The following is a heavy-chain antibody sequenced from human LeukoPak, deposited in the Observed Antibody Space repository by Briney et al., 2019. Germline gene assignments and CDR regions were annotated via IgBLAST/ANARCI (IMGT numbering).Heavy chain of an antibody. J-gene: IGHJ6*02. CDR1: GGTFSCYA. CDR3: ARVVVVVPAAIAYYYYYYGMDV. Sequence: SVKVSCKASGGTFSCYAISWVRQAPGQGLEWMGGIIPIFGTANYAQKFQGRVTITADESTSTAYMELSSLRSEDTAVYYCARVVVVVPAAIAYYYYYYGMDVWGQGTTVTVSS. V-gene: IGHV1-69*13. D-gene: IGHD2-2*01. CDR2: IIPIFGTA.